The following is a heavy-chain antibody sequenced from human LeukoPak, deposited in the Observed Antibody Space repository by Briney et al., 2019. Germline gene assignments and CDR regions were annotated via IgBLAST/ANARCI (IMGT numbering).Heavy chain of an antibody. CDR1: GDSISTYY. D-gene: IGHD5-12*01. Sequence: SETLSLTCTVSGDSISTYYWSWIRQPPGKGLEWIGYIYYTGSTNYNPSLKSRVTISVDTSKNQFSLRLSSVTAADTAVYYCARVYGAGYDFRVAFDIWGQGTMVTVSS. J-gene: IGHJ3*02. V-gene: IGHV4-59*01. CDR2: IYYTGST. CDR3: ARVYGAGYDFRVAFDI.